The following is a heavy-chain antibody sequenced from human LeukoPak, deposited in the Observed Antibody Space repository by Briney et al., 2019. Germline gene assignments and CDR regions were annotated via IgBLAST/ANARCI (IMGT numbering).Heavy chain of an antibody. J-gene: IGHJ4*02. CDR1: GGSISSYY. CDR3: ARATGPLWSPPQH. CDR2: IYYSGST. Sequence: SETLSLTCTDSGGSISSYYWSWIRQPPGKGLEWIGSIYYSGSTYYNPSLKSRVTISVDTSKNQFSLKLSSVTAADTAVYYCARATGPLWSPPQHWGQGTLVTVSS. V-gene: IGHV4-59*12. D-gene: IGHD1-14*01.